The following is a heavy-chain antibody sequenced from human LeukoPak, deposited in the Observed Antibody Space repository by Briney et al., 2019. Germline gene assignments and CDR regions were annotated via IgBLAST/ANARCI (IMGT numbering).Heavy chain of an antibody. CDR1: GFTFSKYR. V-gene: IGHV3-74*01. CDR2: INTDGTVT. D-gene: IGHD6-19*01. J-gene: IGHJ4*02. Sequence: GGSLRLSCAASGFTFSKYRMLWVRQAPGKGLESVSRINTDGTVTTYADSVKGRFTVSRDNADNTMFLQMNSVRAEDTAVYYCATKQWLAPPPDSWGQGTPVTVSS. CDR3: ATKQWLAPPPDS.